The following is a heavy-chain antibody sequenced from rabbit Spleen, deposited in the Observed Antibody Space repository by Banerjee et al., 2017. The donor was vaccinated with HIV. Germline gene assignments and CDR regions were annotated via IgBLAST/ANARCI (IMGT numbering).Heavy chain of an antibody. Sequence: QEQLEESGGDLVKPEGSLTLTCAASGFSFNSNYWLFWVRQAPGKGLEWIACIRGGNIDTTYYASWAKGRFTISKTSSTTVTLQMTSLTAADTATYFCARDTGTSFSTYGMDLWGQGTLVTVS. CDR2: IRGGNIDTT. D-gene: IGHD8-1*01. J-gene: IGHJ3*01. V-gene: IGHV1S45*01. CDR3: ARDTGTSFSTYGMDL. CDR1: GFSFNSNYW.